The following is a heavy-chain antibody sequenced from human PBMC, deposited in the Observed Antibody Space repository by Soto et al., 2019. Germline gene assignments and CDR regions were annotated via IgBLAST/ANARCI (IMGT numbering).Heavy chain of an antibody. V-gene: IGHV4-34*01. CDR2: INLGGIT. Sequence: SETLSLTCAVYGGSFNDYFWSWIRQTPGKGLEWIGEINLGGITKLKPSLRSRVTISLDTSKKQFSLRLRSVTAADTAVYYCARGRGWYDFWSGYEDNWFEPWGEGTLVTVSS. J-gene: IGHJ5*02. CDR1: GGSFNDYF. CDR3: ARGRGWYDFWSGYEDNWFEP. D-gene: IGHD3-3*01.